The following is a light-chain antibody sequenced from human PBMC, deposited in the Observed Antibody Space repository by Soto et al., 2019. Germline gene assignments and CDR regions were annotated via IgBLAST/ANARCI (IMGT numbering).Light chain of an antibody. CDR2: EVT. J-gene: IGLJ3*02. CDR1: STDVGAYNY. Sequence: QSALTQPPSASGSPGQSVTISCTGTSTDVGAYNYVSWYQQHPGKAPKLMIYEVTKRPSGVPDRFSGSKSGNTASLTVSGLQTEDEAYYYCGSHAGNSNLVFGGGTKLTVL. CDR3: GSHAGNSNLV. V-gene: IGLV2-8*01.